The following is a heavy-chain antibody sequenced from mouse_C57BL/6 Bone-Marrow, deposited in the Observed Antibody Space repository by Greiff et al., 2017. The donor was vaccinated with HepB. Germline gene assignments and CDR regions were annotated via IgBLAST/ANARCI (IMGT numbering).Heavy chain of an antibody. CDR2: ISSGSSTI. CDR3: ARRAYYSNCYYAMDY. J-gene: IGHJ4*01. V-gene: IGHV5-17*01. CDR1: GFTFSDYG. Sequence: DVKLVESGGGLVKPGGSLKLSCAASGFTFSDYGMHWVRQAPEKGLEWVAYISSGSSTIYYADTVKGRFTISRDNAKNTLFLQMTSLRSEDTAMYYCARRAYYSNCYYAMDYWGQGTSVTVSS. D-gene: IGHD2-5*01.